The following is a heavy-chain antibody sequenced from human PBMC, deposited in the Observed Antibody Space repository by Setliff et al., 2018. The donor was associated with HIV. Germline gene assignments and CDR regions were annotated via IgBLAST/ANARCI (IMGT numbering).Heavy chain of an antibody. CDR3: ARDRGVYCISSSCYSPVDAFDI. CDR1: GYTFTDYY. Sequence: ASVKVSCKASGYTFTDYYMHWVRQAPGQGLEWMGWIKPNSGGTNYAQKFQGRVTMTRDTSISTAYMELRSLRSDDTAVYYCARDRGVYCISSSCYSPVDAFDIWGQGTMVTVSS. J-gene: IGHJ3*02. D-gene: IGHD2-2*01. CDR2: IKPNSGGT. V-gene: IGHV1-2*02.